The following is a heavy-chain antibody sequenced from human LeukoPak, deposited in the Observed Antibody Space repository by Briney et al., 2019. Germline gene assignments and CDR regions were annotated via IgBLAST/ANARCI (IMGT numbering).Heavy chain of an antibody. J-gene: IGHJ4*02. CDR3: ARHLAPYCSSTSCFFDY. V-gene: IGHV4-38-2*01. CDR1: GYSISSGFY. CDR2: IYHSGST. D-gene: IGHD2-2*01. Sequence: SETLSLTCAVSGYSISSGFYWGWIRRPPGKGLEWIRSIYHSGSTYYNPSLKSRVTISVDTSKNHFSLKLSSVTAADTAVYYCARHLAPYCSSTSCFFDYWGQGTLVTVSS.